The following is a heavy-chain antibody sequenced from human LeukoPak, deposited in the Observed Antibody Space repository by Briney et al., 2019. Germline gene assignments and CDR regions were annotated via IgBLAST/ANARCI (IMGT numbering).Heavy chain of an antibody. CDR3: ARDSVASTMVRGAYWYFDL. CDR1: GGSVSSGSYY. D-gene: IGHD3-10*01. CDR2: IYYSGST. V-gene: IGHV4-61*01. J-gene: IGHJ2*01. Sequence: SETLSLTCTVSGGSVSSGSYYWSWLRQPPGTGLEWIGYIYYSGSTNYNPSLKSRVTISVDTSKNQFSLKLSSVTAADTAVYYCARDSVASTMVRGAYWYFDLWGRGTLVTVSS.